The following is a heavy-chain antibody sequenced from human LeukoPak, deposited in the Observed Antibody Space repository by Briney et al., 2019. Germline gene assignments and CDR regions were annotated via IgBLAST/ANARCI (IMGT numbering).Heavy chain of an antibody. V-gene: IGHV3-23*01. Sequence: PGGSLRLSCAVSGFIFSSYAMSWVRQAPGKGLEWVSAIGGSGDRTYYADSVKGRFTISRDNSKSTLYLQMNSLRADDTAVYYCVKLLYGGNSAILDSWGQGTLVTVSS. CDR2: IGGSGDRT. CDR3: VKLLYGGNSAILDS. D-gene: IGHD4-23*01. J-gene: IGHJ4*02. CDR1: GFIFSSYA.